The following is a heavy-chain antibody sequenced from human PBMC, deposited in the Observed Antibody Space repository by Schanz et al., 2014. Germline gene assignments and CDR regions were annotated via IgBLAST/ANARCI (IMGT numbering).Heavy chain of an antibody. J-gene: IGHJ4*02. Sequence: QVQLVESGGGLVKPGGSLRLSCAASGFTFSDYYMSWIRQAPGKGLEWVSYISHNSHYTNYADPVKGRFTISRDTAENSVYLQMNSLRAEDTAVYYCARDGYRNGRPFDHWGQGTRVTVSA. D-gene: IGHD5-18*01. CDR3: ARDGYRNGRPFDH. CDR1: GFTFSDYY. CDR2: ISHNSHYT. V-gene: IGHV3-11*06.